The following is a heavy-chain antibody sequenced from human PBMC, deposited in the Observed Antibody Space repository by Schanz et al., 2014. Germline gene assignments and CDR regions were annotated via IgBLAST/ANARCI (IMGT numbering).Heavy chain of an antibody. CDR2: INPSGGST. CDR1: GYTFTSYD. V-gene: IGHV1-46*03. J-gene: IGHJ4*02. Sequence: QVQLVQSGAEVKKPGASVKVSCKASGYTFTSYDINCVRQAPGQGLEWMGLINPSGGSTSYAQKFQGRVTMTRDTSTSTVYMELSSLRSEDTAVYYCARDGEAAAGCDYWGQGTLVTVSS. CDR3: ARDGEAAAGCDY. D-gene: IGHD6-13*01.